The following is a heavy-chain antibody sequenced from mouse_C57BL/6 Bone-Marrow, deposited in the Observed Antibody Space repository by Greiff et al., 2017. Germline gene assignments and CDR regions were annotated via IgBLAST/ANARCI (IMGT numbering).Heavy chain of an antibody. J-gene: IGHJ3*01. V-gene: IGHV1-69*01. Sequence: QVQLQQPGAELVMPGASVKLSCKASGYTFTSYWMHWVKQRPGQGLEWIGEIDPADSYTNYNQKFKGKSTFTVDKSSSTAYMQLSSLTSEDSAVYYCARWYYGSSYGFAYWGQGTLVTVSA. CDR3: ARWYYGSSYGFAY. D-gene: IGHD1-1*01. CDR1: GYTFTSYW. CDR2: IDPADSYT.